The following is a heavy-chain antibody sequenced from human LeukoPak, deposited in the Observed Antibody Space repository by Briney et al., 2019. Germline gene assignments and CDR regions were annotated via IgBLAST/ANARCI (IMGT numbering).Heavy chain of an antibody. J-gene: IGHJ4*02. CDR1: GYTFTSYG. D-gene: IGHD2-2*01. CDR2: ISAYNGNT. CDR3: ARDNIVVVPAAIDY. V-gene: IGHV1-18*01. Sequence: ASVTVSCKASGYTFTSYGISWVRQAPGQGLEWMGWISAYNGNTNYAQKLQGRVTMTTDASTSTAYMELRSLRSDDTAVYYCARDNIVVVPAAIDYWGQGTLVTVSS.